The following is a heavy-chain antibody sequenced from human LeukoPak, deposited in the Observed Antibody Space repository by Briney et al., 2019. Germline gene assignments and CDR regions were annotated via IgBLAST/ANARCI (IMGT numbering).Heavy chain of an antibody. CDR1: GFTFSSYD. Sequence: GGSLRLSCAASGFTFSSYDMHWVRQATGKGLEWVSAIGTAGDTYYPGSVKGRFTISRENAKNSLYLQMNSLRAGDTAVYYCARGAYYHDSSDAFDIWGQGTMVTVSS. CDR2: IGTAGDT. D-gene: IGHD3-22*01. V-gene: IGHV3-13*01. CDR3: ARGAYYHDSSDAFDI. J-gene: IGHJ3*02.